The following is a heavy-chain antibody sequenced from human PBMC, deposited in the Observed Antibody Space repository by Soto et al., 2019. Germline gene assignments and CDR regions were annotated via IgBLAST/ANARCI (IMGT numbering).Heavy chain of an antibody. Sequence: SETLSLTCAVSGGSISSSNWWSWVRQPPGKGLEWTGSTHSSGGSYYNQNLNSRLSISVDTSKNQFSLKLSSVTAADTAVYYCARGQVVAAQHWGQGTLVTVSS. CDR3: ARGQVVAAQH. D-gene: IGHD2-15*01. V-gene: IGHV4-4*02. J-gene: IGHJ4*02. CDR1: GGSISSSNW. CDR2: THSSGGS.